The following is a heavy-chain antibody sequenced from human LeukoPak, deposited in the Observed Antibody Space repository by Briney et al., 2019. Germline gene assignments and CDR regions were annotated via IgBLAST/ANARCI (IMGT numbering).Heavy chain of an antibody. CDR3: ARVEPGAQRFGAFDI. V-gene: IGHV1-69*13. CDR1: GGTFSSYA. Sequence: ASVKVSCKASGGTFSSYAISWVRQAPGQGLEWMGGIIPIFGTANYAQKFQGRVTITADESTSTAYMELSSLRSEDTAVYYYARVEPGAQRFGAFDIWGQGTMVTVSS. CDR2: IIPIFGTA. J-gene: IGHJ3*02. D-gene: IGHD3-10*01.